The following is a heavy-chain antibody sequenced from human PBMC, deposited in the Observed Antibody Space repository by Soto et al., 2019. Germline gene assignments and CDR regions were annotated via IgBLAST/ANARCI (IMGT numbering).Heavy chain of an antibody. CDR3: ARVRQLVGYLYYYMDV. J-gene: IGHJ6*03. V-gene: IGHV1-18*01. CDR2: IGAYNGDT. Sequence: QVQLLQSVAEVRKPGASVKVSCKASGYTFTNYGITWVRQAPGQGLEWMGGIGAYNGDTHYTQRLQGRVTMTTDTATGPADMELRGLRSDDTAIYYCARVRQLVGYLYYYMDVWGKGTTVTGSS. D-gene: IGHD6-6*01. CDR1: GYTFTNYG.